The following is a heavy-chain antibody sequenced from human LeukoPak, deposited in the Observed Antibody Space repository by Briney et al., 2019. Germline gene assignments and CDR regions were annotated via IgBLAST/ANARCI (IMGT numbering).Heavy chain of an antibody. CDR1: RFTVSSNY. CDR2: INHSGST. J-gene: IGHJ4*02. CDR3: AREETGTIDY. Sequence: GSLRLSCAASRFTVSSNYMGWVRQAPGKGLEWIGEINHSGSTNYNPSLKSRVTISVDTSKNQFSLKLSSVTAADTAVYYCAREETGTIDYWGQGTLVTVSS. V-gene: IGHV4-34*01. D-gene: IGHD1/OR15-1a*01.